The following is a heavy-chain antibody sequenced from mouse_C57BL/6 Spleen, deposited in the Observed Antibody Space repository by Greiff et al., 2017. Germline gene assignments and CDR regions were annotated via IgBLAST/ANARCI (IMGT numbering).Heavy chain of an antibody. CDR1: GYSFTGYY. Sequence: VQLQQSGPELVKPGASVKISCKASGYSFTGYYMNWVKQSPEKSLEWIGEINPSTGGTTYNQKFKAKATLTVDKSSSTAYMQLKSLTSEDSAVYYCANYGNYYVDYWGQGTTLTVSS. CDR2: INPSTGGT. J-gene: IGHJ2*01. V-gene: IGHV1-42*01. D-gene: IGHD2-1*01. CDR3: ANYGNYYVDY.